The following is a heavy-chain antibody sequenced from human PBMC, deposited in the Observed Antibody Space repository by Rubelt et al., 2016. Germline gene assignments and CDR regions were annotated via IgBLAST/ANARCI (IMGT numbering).Heavy chain of an antibody. CDR3: AIVSQDYGDLYWYFDL. CDR2: INHSGST. D-gene: IGHD4-17*01. CDR1: GGSFSGYY. V-gene: IGHV4-34*01. Sequence: QVQLQQWGAGLLKPSETLSLTCAVYGGSFSGYYWSWIRQPPGKGLEWIGEINHSGSTNYNPSLKSRVTISVDTSKNQFSLKLSSVTAADTAVYYCAIVSQDYGDLYWYFDLWGRGTLVTVSS. J-gene: IGHJ2*01.